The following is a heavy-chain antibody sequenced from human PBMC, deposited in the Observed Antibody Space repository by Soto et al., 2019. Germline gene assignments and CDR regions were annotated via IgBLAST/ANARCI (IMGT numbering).Heavy chain of an antibody. J-gene: IGHJ6*02. Sequence: QFQLVQSGAEVKKPGASVRVSCKASGYNFTRFGITWVRQAPGQGLEWMGWMGAHSGHRRQAPRFQGRLTMTTDASLSTAYIDLRSLRSDDTALYYCRREGQQQAQEEYYQFNGMDVWGQGTMVIVSS. CDR2: MGAHSGHR. CDR1: GYNFTRFG. CDR3: RREGQQQAQEEYYQFNGMDV. D-gene: IGHD6-13*01. V-gene: IGHV1-18*01.